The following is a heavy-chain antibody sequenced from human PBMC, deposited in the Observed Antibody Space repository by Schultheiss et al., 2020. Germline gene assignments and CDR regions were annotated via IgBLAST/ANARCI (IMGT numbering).Heavy chain of an antibody. D-gene: IGHD1-20*01. CDR2: IDWDDDK. Sequence: SGPTLVKPTQTLTLTCTFSGFSLSTSGMRVSWIRQPPGKALEWLALIDWDDDKYYSTSLKTRLTISKDTSKNQVVLTMTNMDPVDTATYYCARSRLGYNWNHSFDYWGQGTLVTVSS. J-gene: IGHJ4*02. CDR3: ARSRLGYNWNHSFDY. CDR1: GFSLSTSGMR. V-gene: IGHV2-70*01.